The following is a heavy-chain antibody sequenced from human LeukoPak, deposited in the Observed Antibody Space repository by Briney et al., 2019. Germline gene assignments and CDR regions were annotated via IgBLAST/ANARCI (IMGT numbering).Heavy chain of an antibody. CDR2: IQQDGSQK. V-gene: IGHV3-7*01. D-gene: IGHD2-2*01. J-gene: IGHJ4*02. Sequence: GGSLRLSCAASGFTFSRYWMSWVRQAPGKGLEWVANIQQDGSQKYYVDSVKGRFTIFRDNAKNSLYLQMNSLRAEDTAVYYCASDIVIVPAAIPIWGQGTLVTVSS. CDR3: ASDIVIVPAAIPI. CDR1: GFTFSRYW.